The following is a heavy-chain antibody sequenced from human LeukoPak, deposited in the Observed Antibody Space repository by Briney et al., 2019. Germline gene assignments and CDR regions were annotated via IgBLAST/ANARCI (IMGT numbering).Heavy chain of an antibody. J-gene: IGHJ4*02. CDR2: IYYSGST. Sequence: SETLSLTCTVSGGSISSADYYWSWIRQPPGKGLEWIGYIYYSGSTYYNPSLKSRVSISVDTSKNQFSLRLTSVTAADTAVYYCAREPVFGSENNGKIPIDFWGQGTLVAVSS. D-gene: IGHD3-10*01. CDR3: AREPVFGSENNGKIPIDF. V-gene: IGHV4-30-4*01. CDR1: GGSISSADYY.